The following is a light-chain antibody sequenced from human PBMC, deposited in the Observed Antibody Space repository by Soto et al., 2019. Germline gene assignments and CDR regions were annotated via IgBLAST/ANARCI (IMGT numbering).Light chain of an antibody. CDR3: QQYEKSPLT. J-gene: IGKJ4*01. CDR1: QCLSRYF. CDR2: DAS. Sequence: EIVLTQSPSTLSLSPGDRATLSCRASQCLSRYFLAWYQQKPGQAPRLLIYDASNRATGVPDRFSGSGSGTDFTLTISRLESEDFAVYHCQQYEKSPLTFGGGTKVDIK. V-gene: IGKV3-20*01.